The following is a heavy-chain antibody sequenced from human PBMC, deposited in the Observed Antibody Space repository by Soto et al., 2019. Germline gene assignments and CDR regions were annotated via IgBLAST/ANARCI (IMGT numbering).Heavy chain of an antibody. CDR3: AKDLYDSSGYYF. CDR2: IIGSGGNT. CDR1: GFTFSSYA. D-gene: IGHD3-22*01. V-gene: IGHV3-23*01. Sequence: PGGSLRLSCAASGFTFSSYAMSWVRQAPGKGLKWVSPIIGSGGNTYHAVSVKGRFTISRDNSKNTLSLQMNSLRAEDTAVYYCAKDLYDSSGYYFWGQGTLVTVSS. J-gene: IGHJ4*02.